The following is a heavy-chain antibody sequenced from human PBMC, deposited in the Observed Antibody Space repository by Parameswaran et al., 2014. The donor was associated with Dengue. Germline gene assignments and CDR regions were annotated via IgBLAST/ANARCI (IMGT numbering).Heavy chain of an antibody. CDR3: VRDGLSMVRGVIGMDV. J-gene: IGHJ6*02. V-gene: IGHV3-33*01. Sequence: WIRQPPGKGLEWVAVIWSDGSNKYYADSVKGRFTISRDNSKNTLYLQMKSLRVEDTAVYYCVRDGLSMVRGVIGMDVWGQGTTVTVSS. CDR2: IWSDGSNK. D-gene: IGHD3-10*01.